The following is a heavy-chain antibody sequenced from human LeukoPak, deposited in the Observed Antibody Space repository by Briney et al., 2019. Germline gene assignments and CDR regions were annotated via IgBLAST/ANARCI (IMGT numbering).Heavy chain of an antibody. V-gene: IGHV2-5*01. CDR2: IYWNDGK. CDR1: GFSLSSSGEA. J-gene: IGHJ3*02. Sequence: SGPTLAKPTHTLTLTCTFSGFSLSSSGEAVGWIRQPPGKTLEWLALIYWNDGKRYNPSLKNRITITKDSSENQVVFSMTNLDPVDTATYYCVHSATARTPASLDMWGQGTMVTVSS. D-gene: IGHD2-15*01. CDR3: VHSATARTPASLDM.